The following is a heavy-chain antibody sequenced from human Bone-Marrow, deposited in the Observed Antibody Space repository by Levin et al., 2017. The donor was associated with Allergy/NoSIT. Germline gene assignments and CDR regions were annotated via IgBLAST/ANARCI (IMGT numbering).Heavy chain of an antibody. CDR3: ARAMVRGVIFDY. D-gene: IGHD3-10*01. J-gene: IGHJ4*02. V-gene: IGHV3-30-3*01. Sequence: SCAASGFTFSSYAMHWVRQAPGKGLEWVAVISYDGSNKYYADSVKGRFTISRDNSKNTLYLQMNSLRAEDTAVYYCARAMVRGVIFDYWGQGTLVTVSS. CDR2: ISYDGSNK. CDR1: GFTFSSYA.